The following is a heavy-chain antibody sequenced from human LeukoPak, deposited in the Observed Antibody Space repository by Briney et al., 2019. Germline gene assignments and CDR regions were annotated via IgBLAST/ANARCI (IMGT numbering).Heavy chain of an antibody. D-gene: IGHD1-1*01. CDR1: GFTFSSYG. CDR3: ASGRDWQKRNTPLDY. V-gene: IGHV3-33*01. CDR2: IWYDGSNK. J-gene: IGHJ4*02. Sequence: TGGSLRLSCAASGFTFSSYGMHWVRQAPGKGLEWVAVIWYDGSNKYYADSVKGRFTISRDNSKNTLYLQMNSLRAEDTAIYYCASGRDWQKRNTPLDYWGQGTLVTVSS.